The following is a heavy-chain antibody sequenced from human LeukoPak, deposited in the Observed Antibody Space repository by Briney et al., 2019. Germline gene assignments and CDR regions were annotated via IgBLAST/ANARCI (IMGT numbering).Heavy chain of an antibody. D-gene: IGHD3-10*01. J-gene: IGHJ5*02. CDR1: GGSISSYY. Sequence: SETLSLTCTVSGGSISSYYWSWIRQPPGKGLEWIGYIYYSGSTNYKPSLKSRVTISVDTSKNQFSLKLSSVTAADTAVYYCARLWFGELLIGWFDPWGQGTLVTVSS. CDR3: ARLWFGELLIGWFDP. CDR2: IYYSGST. V-gene: IGHV4-59*01.